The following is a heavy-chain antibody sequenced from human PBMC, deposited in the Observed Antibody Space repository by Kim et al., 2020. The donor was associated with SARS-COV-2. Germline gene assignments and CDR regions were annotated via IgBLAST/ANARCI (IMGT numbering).Heavy chain of an antibody. J-gene: IGHJ4*02. Sequence: SETLSLTCTVSGGSISSGYYWGWIRQPPVRGLEWIAFISHSGSTYFNSSLKSRVSISVDTSKNQFYLKLTSVTAADTAVYFFSRHYGSSLDYWGQGTLVT. V-gene: IGHV4-39*01. CDR1: GGSISSGYY. CDR2: ISHSGST. CDR3: SRHYGSSLDY. D-gene: IGHD2-2*01.